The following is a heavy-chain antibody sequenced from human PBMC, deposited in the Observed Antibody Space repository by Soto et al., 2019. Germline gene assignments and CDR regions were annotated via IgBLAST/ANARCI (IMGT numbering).Heavy chain of an antibody. V-gene: IGHV3-30*04. D-gene: IGHD4-17*01. CDR2: ISYDGRDK. CDR3: ARDASTGAADYYFDY. J-gene: IGHJ4*02. CDR1: GFTFRSYA. Sequence: QVQLVESGGGAIQPGRSLRLSCAASGFTFRSYATHWVRQAPGKGLEWVAVISYDGRDKKHADSVKGRFTISRDNSNNMVYLQMNRLRAEDTAVYYCARDASTGAADYYFDYWGQGTPVTVSS.